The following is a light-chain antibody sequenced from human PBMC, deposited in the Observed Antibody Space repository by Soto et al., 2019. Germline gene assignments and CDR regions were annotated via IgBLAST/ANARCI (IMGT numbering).Light chain of an antibody. V-gene: IGLV2-23*01. J-gene: IGLJ1*01. CDR3: CSYAGSTTYA. Sequence: QSALTQPASVSGSPGQSITISCTGTSSDVGSYNLVSWYQQHPGKAPNLMIYEGTRRPSGVSNRFSGSKSGNTASLTISGLQAEDEADYYCCSYAGSTTYAFGTGTKLTVL. CDR1: SSDVGSYNL. CDR2: EGT.